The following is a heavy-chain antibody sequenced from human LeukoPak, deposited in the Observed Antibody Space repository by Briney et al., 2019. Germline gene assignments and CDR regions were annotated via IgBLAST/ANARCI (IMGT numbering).Heavy chain of an antibody. CDR1: GGSISSGSYY. CDR2: IYTSGST. J-gene: IGHJ3*02. CDR3: ARAPGTRNLHFDI. Sequence: SETLSLTCTVSGGSISSGSYYWSWIRQPAGKGLEWIGRIYTSGSTNYNPSLKSRVTISVDTSKNQFSLQLNSVTPEDTAVYYCARAPGTRNLHFDIWGQGTMVTVSS. V-gene: IGHV4-61*02. D-gene: IGHD1-14*01.